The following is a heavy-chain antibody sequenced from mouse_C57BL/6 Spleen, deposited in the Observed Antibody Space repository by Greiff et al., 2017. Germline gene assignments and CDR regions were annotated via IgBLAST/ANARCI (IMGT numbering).Heavy chain of an antibody. J-gene: IGHJ2*01. CDR1: GYTFTDYY. D-gene: IGHD2-2*01. CDR3: ARVRYGYDY. Sequence: VQLQQSGPELVKPGASVKISCKASGYTFTDYYMNWVKQSHGKSLEWIGDINPNNGGTSYNQKLKGKATLTVDTSSSTAYMEHRSLTSEDSAVYYCARVRYGYDYWGQGTTRTVSS. CDR2: INPNNGGT. V-gene: IGHV1-26*01.